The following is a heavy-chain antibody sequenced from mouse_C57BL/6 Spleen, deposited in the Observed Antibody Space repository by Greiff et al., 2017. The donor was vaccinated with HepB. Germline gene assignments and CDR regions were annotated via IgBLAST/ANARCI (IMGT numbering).Heavy chain of an antibody. D-gene: IGHD1-1*01. V-gene: IGHV5-4*01. Sequence: VQVVESGGGLVKPGGSLKLSCAASGFTFSSYAMSWVRQTPEKRLEWVATISDGGSYTYYPDNVKGRFTIARDNAKNNLYLQMSHLKSEDTAICDCARDSSFDFDYWGQGTTLTVSS. CDR1: GFTFSSYA. CDR3: ARDSSFDFDY. J-gene: IGHJ2*01. CDR2: ISDGGSYT.